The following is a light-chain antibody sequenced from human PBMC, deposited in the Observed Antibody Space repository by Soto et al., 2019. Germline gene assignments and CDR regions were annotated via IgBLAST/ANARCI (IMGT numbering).Light chain of an antibody. CDR3: QRYNNWPLT. V-gene: IGKV3-15*01. CDR1: QSVSID. CDR2: DTS. J-gene: IGKJ4*01. Sequence: EIVMAQSPASLSVSAVERATLSCSASQSVSIDLAWYQHKPGQTPRLLIYDTSTRATGVPAGFSGSRSGTEFTLTIDSLQSEDFAVYYCQRYNNWPLTFGGGTKVDIK.